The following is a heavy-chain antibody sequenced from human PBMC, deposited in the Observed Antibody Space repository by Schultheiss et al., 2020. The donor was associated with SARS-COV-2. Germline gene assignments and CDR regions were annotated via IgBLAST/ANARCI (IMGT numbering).Heavy chain of an antibody. V-gene: IGHV3-23*01. D-gene: IGHD3-10*01. CDR2: ISGSGGST. CDR1: GFTFSSYS. J-gene: IGHJ4*02. CDR3: ARDQPRITLDY. Sequence: GGSLRLSCAASGFTFSSYSMNWVRQAPGKGLEWVSAISGSGGSTYYADSVKGRFTISRDNSKNTLYLQMNSLRAEDTAVYYCARDQPRITLDYWGQGTLVTVSS.